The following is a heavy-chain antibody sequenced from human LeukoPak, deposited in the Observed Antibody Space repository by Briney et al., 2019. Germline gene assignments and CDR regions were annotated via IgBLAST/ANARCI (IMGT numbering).Heavy chain of an antibody. D-gene: IGHD4-11*01. CDR1: GYSFTSYW. Sequence: GESLKISCKGSGYSFTSYWIGWVRQMPGKGLEWVGIIYPGDSDTRYSPSFQGQVTISADKSISTAYLQWSSLKASDTAMYYCAATGDSNYEGGYYFDYWGQGTLVTVSS. CDR2: IYPGDSDT. V-gene: IGHV5-51*01. J-gene: IGHJ4*02. CDR3: AATGDSNYEGGYYFDY.